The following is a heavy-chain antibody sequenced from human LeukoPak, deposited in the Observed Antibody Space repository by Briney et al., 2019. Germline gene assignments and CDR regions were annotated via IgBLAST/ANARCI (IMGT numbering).Heavy chain of an antibody. D-gene: IGHD3-10*01. V-gene: IGHV4-4*07. J-gene: IGHJ4*02. CDR3: ARDRGLGIDY. CDR2: IYTSGTT. CDR1: GGSISSYF. Sequence: SETLSLTCTVSGGSISSYFWSWIRQPAGKGLEWVGRIYTSGTTSYNASLKSRVTMSVDTSKNQFSLKLSSVTAADTAVYYCARDRGLGIDYWGQGTLVTVSS.